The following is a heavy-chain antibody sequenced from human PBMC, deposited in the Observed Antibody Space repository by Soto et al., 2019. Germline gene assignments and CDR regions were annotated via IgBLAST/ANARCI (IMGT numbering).Heavy chain of an antibody. CDR2: IYYSGSI. J-gene: IGHJ4*02. CDR1: GGSISSSSYY. V-gene: IGHV4-39*07. D-gene: IGHD3-22*01. Sequence: SETLSLTCTVSGGSISSSSYYWGWIRQPPGKGLEWIGNIYYSGSIFYHSSLKSRVTISVYTSNNQFSLKLSSVTAADTAVYYCARDRFYYDSSGYYQENYIDYWGQGTLVTVSS. CDR3: ARDRFYYDSSGYYQENYIDY.